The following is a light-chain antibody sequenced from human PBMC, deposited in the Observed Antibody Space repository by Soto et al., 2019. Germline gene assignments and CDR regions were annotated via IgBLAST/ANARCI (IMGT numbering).Light chain of an antibody. CDR3: KQSYSTPPT. Sequence: DIQMTQSPSSLSASVGDRVTITCRASQSISSYLNWYQQKPGKAHKLLIYAAYSLQSGVPSRFSGSGSGTDFTLTISSLQPEDFATYYCKQSYSTPPTFGQGTKVDNK. J-gene: IGKJ1*01. V-gene: IGKV1-39*01. CDR2: AAY. CDR1: QSISSY.